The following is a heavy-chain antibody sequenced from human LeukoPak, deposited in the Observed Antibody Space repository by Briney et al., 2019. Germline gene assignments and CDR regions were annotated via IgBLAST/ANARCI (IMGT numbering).Heavy chain of an antibody. J-gene: IGHJ4*02. Sequence: GGSLRLSCAASGLAFSSYAMSWLRQAPEKGLEWVSTISFASNTFYADSVKGRFTISRDNSRNTVYLQMTSLRADDTAVYYCADYGVSGVRNNFYWGQGTLVTVSS. CDR1: GLAFSSYA. V-gene: IGHV3-23*01. CDR2: ISFASNT. D-gene: IGHD3-10*01. CDR3: ADYGVSGVRNNFY.